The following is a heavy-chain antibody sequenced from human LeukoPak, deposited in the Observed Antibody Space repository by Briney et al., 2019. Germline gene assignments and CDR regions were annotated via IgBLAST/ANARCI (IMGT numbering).Heavy chain of an antibody. D-gene: IGHD2-8*02. Sequence: GGSLRLSCAASGFTFSSYAMSWVRQAPGKGLEWVSAISGSGGSTYYADSVKGRFTISRDNAKNSLFLQMDSLTVEDTAIYYCATYRQVLLPFESWGQGTLVTVSS. V-gene: IGHV3-23*01. CDR1: GFTFSSYA. CDR2: ISGSGGST. CDR3: ATYRQVLLPFES. J-gene: IGHJ4*02.